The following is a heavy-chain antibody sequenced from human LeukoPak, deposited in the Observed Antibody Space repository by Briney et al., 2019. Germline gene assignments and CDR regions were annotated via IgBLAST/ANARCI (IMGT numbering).Heavy chain of an antibody. Sequence: AGSLTLFCAASGITFSDYYMSWIRQAPGKGLEWVSYISSSSTYTNYADSVKGRFTISRDNAKNSVYLQMNSLRAEDTAVYYCSSGPTGIDYWGQKFLVTGSS. D-gene: IGHD1-14*01. CDR1: GITFSDYY. J-gene: IGHJ4*02. CDR3: SSGPTGIDY. V-gene: IGHV3-11*03. CDR2: ISSSSTYT.